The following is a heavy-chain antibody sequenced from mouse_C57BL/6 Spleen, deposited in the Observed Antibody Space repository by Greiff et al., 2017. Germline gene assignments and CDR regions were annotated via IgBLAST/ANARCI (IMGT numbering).Heavy chain of an antibody. CDR2: ILPGSGST. V-gene: IGHV1-9*01. Sequence: QVQLQQSGAELMKPGASVKLSCKATGYTFTGYWIEWVKQRPGHGLEWIGEILPGSGSTNYNEKFKGKATFTADTSSNTAYMQLSSLTTEDSAIYYCARGGGNYSAWFAYWGQGTLVTVSA. CDR3: ARGGGNYSAWFAY. J-gene: IGHJ3*01. CDR1: GYTFTGYW. D-gene: IGHD2-1*01.